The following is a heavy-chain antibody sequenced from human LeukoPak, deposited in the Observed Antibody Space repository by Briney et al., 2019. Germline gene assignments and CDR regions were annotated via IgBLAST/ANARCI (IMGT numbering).Heavy chain of an antibody. CDR2: ISAYNGNT. D-gene: IGHD2-2*01. Sequence: ASVKVSCKASGYTFTSYGISWVRQAPGQGLEWMGWISAYNGNTNYAQKLQGRVTMTTDTSTSTAYMELRSLRSDDTAVYYCAREAAAMYQLWPSPIDYWGQGTLVTVSS. CDR3: AREAAAMYQLWPSPIDY. CDR1: GYTFTSYG. J-gene: IGHJ4*02. V-gene: IGHV1-18*01.